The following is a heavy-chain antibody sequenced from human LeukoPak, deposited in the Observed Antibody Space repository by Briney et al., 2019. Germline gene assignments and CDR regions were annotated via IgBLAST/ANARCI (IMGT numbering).Heavy chain of an antibody. CDR1: GYTFTSYG. J-gene: IGHJ4*02. V-gene: IGHV1-18*01. D-gene: IGHD6-19*01. Sequence: ASVKVSCKASGYTFTSYGITWVRQAPGQGLEWMGWISAYNGHTNYAQKLQGRVTMTTDTSTSTAYMELRSLRSDDTAVYYCARDRSGYSSGWHHSEPFDYWGQGTLVTVSS. CDR3: ARDRSGYSSGWHHSEPFDY. CDR2: ISAYNGHT.